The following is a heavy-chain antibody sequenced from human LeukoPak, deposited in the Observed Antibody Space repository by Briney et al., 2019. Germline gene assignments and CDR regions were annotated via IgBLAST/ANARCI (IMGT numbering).Heavy chain of an antibody. CDR1: GYTFTGYY. V-gene: IGHV1-2*02. D-gene: IGHD3-22*01. CDR2: INPNSGGT. J-gene: IGHJ4*02. Sequence: ASVKVSCKXSGYTFTGYYMHWVRQAPGQGLEWMGWINPNSGGTNYSQKFQGRVTMTRDTSISTAYMELSRLRSDDTAVYYCARSAMIVVAPFDYWGQGTLVTVSS. CDR3: ARSAMIVVAPFDY.